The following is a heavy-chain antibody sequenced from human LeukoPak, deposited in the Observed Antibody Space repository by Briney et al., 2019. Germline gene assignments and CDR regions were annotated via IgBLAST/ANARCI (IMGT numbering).Heavy chain of an antibody. V-gene: IGHV3-7*01. CDR2: IKYDGSEI. D-gene: IGHD2-21*01. CDR3: ARSYQLDY. J-gene: IGHJ4*02. CDR1: GFYFGSFW. Sequence: PGGSLRLSCVVSGFYFGSFWMTWVRQAPGKGLDWEANIKYDGSEIYYADSVKGRFTISRDNANSSLYLQLNNLRVEDTAVYYCARSYQLDYWGQGTLVTVSS.